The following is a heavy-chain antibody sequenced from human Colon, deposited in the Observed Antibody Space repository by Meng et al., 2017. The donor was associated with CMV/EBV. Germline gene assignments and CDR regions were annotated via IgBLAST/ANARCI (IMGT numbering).Heavy chain of an antibody. D-gene: IGHD6-19*01. CDR1: AYSFTGYW. V-gene: IGHV5-51*01. CDR3: TTERYSSGWYESDF. Sequence: GGSLRLSCTGSAYSFTGYWIGWVRQMPGKGLEWMGIIYPGDSHTIYSPSFQGQVTISADKSITTAYLQWTSLKASDTAMYYCTTERYSSGWYESDFWGQGTLVTVSS. J-gene: IGHJ4*02. CDR2: IYPGDSHT.